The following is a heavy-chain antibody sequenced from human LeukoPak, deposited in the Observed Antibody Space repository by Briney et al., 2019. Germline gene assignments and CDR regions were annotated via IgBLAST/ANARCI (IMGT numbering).Heavy chain of an antibody. CDR1: GFTFSSYG. V-gene: IGHV3-30*18. CDR3: AKTLLAAGTFPYFQH. D-gene: IGHD6-13*01. CDR2: ISYDGSNK. J-gene: IGHJ1*01. Sequence: GGSLRLSCAASGFTFSSYGMHWVRQAPGKGLEWVAVISYDGSNKYYADSVKGRFTISRDNSKNTLYLQMNSLRAEDTAVYYCAKTLLAAGTFPYFQHWGQGTLVTVSS.